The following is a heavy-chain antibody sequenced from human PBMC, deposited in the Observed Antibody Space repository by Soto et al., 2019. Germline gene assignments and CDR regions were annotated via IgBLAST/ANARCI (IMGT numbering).Heavy chain of an antibody. CDR2: ISGYNGDT. CDR3: ARDWVGDLAY. V-gene: IGHV1-18*01. D-gene: IGHD4-17*01. Sequence: QVQLVQSGGEVKQPGASVKVSCKPSGYTFTSYGISWVRQAPGQGLEWMGWISGYNGDTKYVQKFQGRVTLTTDTSTNTAYMEVRSLRSDDTAVDYCARDWVGDLAYWGQGTLVSVSS. CDR1: GYTFTSYG. J-gene: IGHJ4*02.